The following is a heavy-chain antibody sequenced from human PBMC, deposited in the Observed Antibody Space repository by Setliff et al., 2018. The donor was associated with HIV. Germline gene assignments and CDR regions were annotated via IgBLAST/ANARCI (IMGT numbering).Heavy chain of an antibody. V-gene: IGHV3-21*01. CDR3: ARASLGDSSSWYGLYYYYGTDV. CDR2: ISSSSSYI. J-gene: IGHJ6*02. D-gene: IGHD6-13*01. CDR1: GFTFSSYS. Sequence: PGGSLRLSCAASGFTFSSYSMNWVRQAPGKGLEWVSSISSSSSYIYYADSVKGRFTISRDNAKNSLYLQMNSLRAEDTAVYYCARASLGDSSSWYGLYYYYGTDVWGQGTTVTVSS.